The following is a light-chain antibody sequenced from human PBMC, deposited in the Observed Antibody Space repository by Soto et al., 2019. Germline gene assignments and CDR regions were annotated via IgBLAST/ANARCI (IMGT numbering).Light chain of an antibody. Sequence: QSVLTQPASVSGSPGQSITISCTGTISDVGGYNYVSWYQQHPGKAPKLMIYEVSNRPSGVSNRCSGSKSGNTASLTISGLQAEDEADYYCSSYTSSSAYVFGTGTKVTVL. J-gene: IGLJ1*01. CDR2: EVS. CDR3: SSYTSSSAYV. V-gene: IGLV2-14*01. CDR1: ISDVGGYNY.